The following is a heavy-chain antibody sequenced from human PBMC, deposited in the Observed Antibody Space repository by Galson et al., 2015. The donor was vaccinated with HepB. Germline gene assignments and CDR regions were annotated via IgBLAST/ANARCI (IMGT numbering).Heavy chain of an antibody. D-gene: IGHD4-11*01. J-gene: IGHJ3*01. V-gene: IGHV4-31*03. CDR2: IDYSGTT. CDR3: ARDGPTVTRDAFDV. CDR1: YGPITSAGYY. Sequence: LSLTCTVSYGPITSAGYYWSWIRQHPEKGLEWIGYIDYSGTTYYNPSVQSRVKISVDTSKNQFSLRLSSVTAADTAVYYCARDGPTVTRDAFDVWGQGTMVTVSS.